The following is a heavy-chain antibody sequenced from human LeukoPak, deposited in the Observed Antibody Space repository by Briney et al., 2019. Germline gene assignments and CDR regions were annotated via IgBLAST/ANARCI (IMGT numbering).Heavy chain of an antibody. Sequence: GGSLRLSCAASGFTFSSYSMNWVRQAPGKGLEWVSSISSSSSYIYYADSVKGRFTISRDNSKNTLYLQMNSLRAEDTAVYYCAKNWYYYDSSGYWTDYWGQGTLVTVSS. CDR3: AKNWYYYDSSGYWTDY. CDR2: ISSSSSYI. CDR1: GFTFSSYS. V-gene: IGHV3-21*04. J-gene: IGHJ4*02. D-gene: IGHD3-22*01.